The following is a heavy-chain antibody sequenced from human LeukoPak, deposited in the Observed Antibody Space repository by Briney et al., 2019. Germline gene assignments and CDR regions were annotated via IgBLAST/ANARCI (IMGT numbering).Heavy chain of an antibody. CDR3: AREYTAMAYDY. CDR1: GFNFIDYT. Sequence: GGSLRLSCAASGFNFIDYTMNWVRQAPGKGLEWVSSITSTGRYIFYADSVKGRFTISRDNARNSLFLQMNNLRVDDSAVYYCAREYTAMAYDYWGQGNLVTVSS. J-gene: IGHJ4*02. V-gene: IGHV3-21*01. D-gene: IGHD5-18*01. CDR2: ITSTGRYI.